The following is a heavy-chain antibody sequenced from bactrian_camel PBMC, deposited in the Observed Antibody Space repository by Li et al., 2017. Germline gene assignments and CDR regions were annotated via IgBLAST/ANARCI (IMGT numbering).Heavy chain of an antibody. D-gene: IGHD1*01. CDR3: HDNQCHRGWPGAY. V-gene: IGHV3S55*01. CDR1: GFTSYSCA. Sequence: QVQLVESGGGSVQAGGSLRLSCTAPGFTSYSCAIDWYRQAAGKRREWVSTISFDGRALYADSVKGRFTISKDVTKDTVYLQMNDLKPEDTAMYSCHDNQCHRGWPGAYRGQGTQVTVS. CDR2: ISFDGRA. J-gene: IGHJ4*01.